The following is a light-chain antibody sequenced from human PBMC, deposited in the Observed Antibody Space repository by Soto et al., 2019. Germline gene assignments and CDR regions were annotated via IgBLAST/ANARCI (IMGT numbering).Light chain of an antibody. J-gene: IGKJ1*01. CDR3: QHYNSYSEA. Sequence: DIQMTQSRSTLSGSVGDRVTITCRASQTISSWLAWYQQKPGKAPKLLIYKASTLKSGVPSRFSGSGSGTEFTLTISSLQPDDFATYYCQHYNSYSEAFGQATRWISN. CDR2: KAS. V-gene: IGKV1-5*03. CDR1: QTISSW.